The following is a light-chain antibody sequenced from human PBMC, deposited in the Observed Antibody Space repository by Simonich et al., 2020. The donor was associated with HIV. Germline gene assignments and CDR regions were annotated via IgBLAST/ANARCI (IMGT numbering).Light chain of an antibody. CDR2: WAS. V-gene: IGKV4-1*01. J-gene: IGKJ2*01. CDR1: QSVLYSSNNKNH. Sequence: DIVMTQSPDSLAVSLGERVTINCKSTQSVLYSSNNKNHLAWYQQKPGQPPKLLIYWASTLEAGVPDRFSGSGSVTDFTLTISSLQAEDVAVYYCQQYYSTPYTFGQGTKLEIK. CDR3: QQYYSTPYT.